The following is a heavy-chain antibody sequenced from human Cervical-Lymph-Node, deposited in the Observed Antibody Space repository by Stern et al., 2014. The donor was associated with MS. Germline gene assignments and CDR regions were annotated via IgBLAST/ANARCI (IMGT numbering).Heavy chain of an antibody. CDR3: VSDGSGWKN. Sequence: EVQLVESGGGLVQPGGSLKLSCAASGILFSGASMHWVRQPSGKGLELIGRIRSKSNAYTTTYTASVKGRFTISRDDSKSTAYLQLNSLKTEDTAVYYCVSDGSGWKNWGQGTLVTVSS. J-gene: IGHJ4*02. D-gene: IGHD3-10*01. CDR1: GILFSGAS. CDR2: IRSKSNAYTT. V-gene: IGHV3-73*01.